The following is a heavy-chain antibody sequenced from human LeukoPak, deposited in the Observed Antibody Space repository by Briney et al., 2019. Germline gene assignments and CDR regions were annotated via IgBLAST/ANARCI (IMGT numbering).Heavy chain of an antibody. Sequence: QPGGSLRLSCAASGFTFSSYAMSWVRQAPGKGLEWVSAISSSGGSTYYADPVKGRFTISRDNSKNTLYLQMNSLRAEDTAVYYCANIDFVSSGFYFDYWGQGTPVTVSS. CDR3: ANIDFVSSGFYFDY. J-gene: IGHJ4*02. CDR2: ISSSGGST. V-gene: IGHV3-23*01. CDR1: GFTFSSYA. D-gene: IGHD6-19*01.